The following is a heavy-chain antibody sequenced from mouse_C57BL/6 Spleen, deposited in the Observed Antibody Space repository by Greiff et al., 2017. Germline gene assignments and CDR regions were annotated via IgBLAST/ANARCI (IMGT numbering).Heavy chain of an antibody. V-gene: IGHV1-52*01. CDR1: GYTFTSYW. CDR3: ARGEDYDYDVAMDY. CDR2: IDPSDSET. D-gene: IGHD2-4*01. Sequence: QVQLQQPGAELVRPGSSVKLSCKASGYTFTSYWLHWVKQRPIQGLEWIGNIDPSDSETHYNQKFKDKDTLTVDKSSSTAYMQLSSLTSEDSAVYYCARGEDYDYDVAMDYWGQGTSVTVSS. J-gene: IGHJ4*01.